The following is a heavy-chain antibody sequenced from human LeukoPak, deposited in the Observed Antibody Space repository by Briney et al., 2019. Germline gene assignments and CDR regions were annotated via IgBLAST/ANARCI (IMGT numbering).Heavy chain of an antibody. D-gene: IGHD5-18*01. CDR3: ARGGTAMAPADYWYSDL. CDR1: GYTFTSYY. V-gene: IGHV1-46*01. Sequence: RASVKVSCKASGYTFTSYYMHWVRQAPGQGLEWMGITNPSGGSTSYAQKFQGRVTMTRDTSTSTVYMELSSLRSEDTAVYYCARGGTAMAPADYWYSDLWGRGTLVTVSS. CDR2: TNPSGGST. J-gene: IGHJ2*01.